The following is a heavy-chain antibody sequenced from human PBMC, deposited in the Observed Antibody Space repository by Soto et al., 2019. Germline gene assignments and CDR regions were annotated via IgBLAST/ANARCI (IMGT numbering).Heavy chain of an antibody. J-gene: IGHJ3*02. CDR2: IYYSGST. D-gene: IGHD6-19*01. V-gene: IGHV4-59*01. CDR3: ARVRDSSGWYEAGGGAFDI. Sequence: SETLSLTCTVSGGSISSYYWSWIRQPPGKGLEWNGYIYYSGSTNYNPSLKSRVTISVDTSKNQFSLKLSSVTAADTAVYYCARVRDSSGWYEAGGGAFDIWGQGTMVTVSS. CDR1: GGSISSYY.